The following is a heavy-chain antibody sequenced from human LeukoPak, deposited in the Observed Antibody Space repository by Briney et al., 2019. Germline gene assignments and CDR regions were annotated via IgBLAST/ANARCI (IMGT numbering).Heavy chain of an antibody. Sequence: GGSLRLSCAASGFTFSSYSMNWVRQAPGKGLEWVSYISSSSSTIYYADSVKGRFTISRDNAKNSLYLQMNSLRDEDTAVYYCARDLGYCSSTSCHNWFDPWGQGTLVTASS. CDR1: GFTFSSYS. CDR3: ARDLGYCSSTSCHNWFDP. CDR2: ISSSSSTI. J-gene: IGHJ5*02. V-gene: IGHV3-48*02. D-gene: IGHD2-2*01.